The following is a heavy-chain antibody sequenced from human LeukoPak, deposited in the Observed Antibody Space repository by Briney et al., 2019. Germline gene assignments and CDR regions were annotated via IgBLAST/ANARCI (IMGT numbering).Heavy chain of an antibody. CDR2: ISSDSSYI. J-gene: IGHJ4*02. Sequence: GGSLRLSCAASGFNFNTYTMNWVRQAPGKGLEWVSSISSDSSYIYYADAVHGRFTVSRDNAKYSLYLQMNSLRAEDTAAYYCVRGSYGAYDYWGQGSLVTVSS. CDR3: VRGSYGAYDY. D-gene: IGHD4-17*01. V-gene: IGHV3-21*01. CDR1: GFNFNTYT.